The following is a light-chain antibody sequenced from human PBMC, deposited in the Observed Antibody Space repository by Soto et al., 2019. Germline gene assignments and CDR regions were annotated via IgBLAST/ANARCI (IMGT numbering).Light chain of an antibody. CDR3: QQFNTLPPIT. Sequence: EIVMPQSPNPLSVSPGERSTLSCMASQSVSSNLAWYQQKPGQAPRLLIYGASTRATGIPARFSGSGSGTEFTLTISSLQSEDFAVYYCQQFNTLPPITFGQGTRLEVK. V-gene: IGKV3-15*01. CDR2: GAS. J-gene: IGKJ5*01. CDR1: QSVSSN.